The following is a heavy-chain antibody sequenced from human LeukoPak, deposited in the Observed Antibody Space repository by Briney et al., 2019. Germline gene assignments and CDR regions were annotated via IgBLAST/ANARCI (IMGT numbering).Heavy chain of an antibody. CDR2: MNPKSGNT. CDR1: GYTFTSYD. D-gene: IGHD7-27*01. V-gene: IGHV1-8*01. CDR3: ARVTGCIDY. J-gene: IGHJ4*02. Sequence: ASVKVSCKASGYTFTSYDINWVRQAIGQGLEWMGWMNPKSGNTGFAQKFQGRVTMTRDTSISTAYMELGSLRSEDTAVYYCARVTGCIDYWGQGTLVTVSS.